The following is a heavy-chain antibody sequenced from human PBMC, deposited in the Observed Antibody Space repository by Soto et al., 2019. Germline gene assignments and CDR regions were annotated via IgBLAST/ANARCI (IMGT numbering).Heavy chain of an antibody. CDR3: AKDRDYPRDQFHY. D-gene: IGHD2-2*01. CDR2: VSANGQGI. J-gene: IGHJ4*02. Sequence: PGGSLRLSCATSGFTFSINALSWVRQAPGKGLEWVSAVSANGQGIYYADPVRGRFSISRDNSRNTVFLHMDSLRAEDTAVYYCAKDRDYPRDQFHYWGQGT. V-gene: IGHV3-23*01. CDR1: GFTFSINA.